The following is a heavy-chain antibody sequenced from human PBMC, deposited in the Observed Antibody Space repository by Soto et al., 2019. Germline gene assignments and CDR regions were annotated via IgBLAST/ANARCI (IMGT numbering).Heavy chain of an antibody. CDR1: GFTFSSYG. V-gene: IGHV3-23*01. CDR3: AKRIHDY. Sequence: GSLRLSCAASGFTFSSYGMSWVRQAPGKGLEWVSAISGSGGTTYYADSVKGRFTISRDQSKNTLYLQMNSLRAEDTAIYYCAKRIHDYWGLGTLVTVSS. CDR2: ISGSGGTT. D-gene: IGHD2-15*01. J-gene: IGHJ4*02.